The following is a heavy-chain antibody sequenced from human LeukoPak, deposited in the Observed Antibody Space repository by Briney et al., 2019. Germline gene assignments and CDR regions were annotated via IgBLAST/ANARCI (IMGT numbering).Heavy chain of an antibody. D-gene: IGHD2-21*01. J-gene: IGHJ6*03. V-gene: IGHV4-61*02. CDR2: IYTSGST. CDR1: GGSISSGSYY. CDR3: AGYSANYYYYMDV. Sequence: PSETLSLTCTVSGGSISSGSYYWSWIRQPAGKGLEWIGRIYTSGSTNYNPSLKSRVTISVDTSKNQFSLKLSSVTAADTAVYYCAGYSANYYYYMDVWGKGTTVTISS.